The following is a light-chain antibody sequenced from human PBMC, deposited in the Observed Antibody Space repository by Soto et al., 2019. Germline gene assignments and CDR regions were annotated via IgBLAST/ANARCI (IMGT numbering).Light chain of an antibody. CDR2: DNN. CDR3: GSWDSNLSAGSYV. V-gene: IGLV1-51*01. Sequence: QSVLTQPPSVSAAPGQKVTISCSGTSSNIGNNYVSWYQQLPGTAPKLLIYDNNKRPSGIPDRFSGSKSGTSATLGITGLQTGDEADYYCGSWDSNLSAGSYVFGKGTKVTVL. CDR1: SSNIGNNY. J-gene: IGLJ1*01.